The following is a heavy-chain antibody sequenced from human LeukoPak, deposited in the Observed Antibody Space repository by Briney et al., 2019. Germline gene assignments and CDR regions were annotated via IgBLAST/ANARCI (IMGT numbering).Heavy chain of an antibody. CDR1: GGSFSGYY. V-gene: IGHV4-34*01. CDR2: INNSEST. J-gene: IGHJ3*02. D-gene: IGHD3-22*01. CDR3: ARAPPLFITMIVVGRAGAFDI. Sequence: SETLSLTCAVYGGSFSGYYWSWIRQPPGKGREGVGEINNSESTNYNPSLKSRVTISVDTSKNQFSLKLSSVTAADTAVYYCARAPPLFITMIVVGRAGAFDIWGQGTMVTVSS.